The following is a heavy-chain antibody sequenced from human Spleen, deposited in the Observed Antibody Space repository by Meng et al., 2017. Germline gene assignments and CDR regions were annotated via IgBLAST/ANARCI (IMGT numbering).Heavy chain of an antibody. J-gene: IGHJ5*02. CDR1: GYTFIAYY. CDR3: ARDLDDGWDP. V-gene: IGHV1-2*02. CDR2: IIPKSGAT. Sequence: QVQLGKSGAAVKKPGASVTVSCKASGYTFIAYYMHWVRQAPGQRPEWMGWIIPKSGATKYAQKFQGRVTLTRDTSISTAYMELSRLTSDDTAVYYCARDLDDGWDPWGQGTLVTVSS. D-gene: IGHD6-19*01.